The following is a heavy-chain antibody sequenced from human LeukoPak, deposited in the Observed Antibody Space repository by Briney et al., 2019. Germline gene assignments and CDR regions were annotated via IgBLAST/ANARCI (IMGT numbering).Heavy chain of an antibody. D-gene: IGHD5-18*01. V-gene: IGHV4-34*01. Sequence: PSETLSLTCTVYGGSFSGYYWTWIRQSPGKGLEWIGEINHSIITNYNPSLESRVTISVDTSKRQFSLILRSMTAADTAVYYCARGVRKTALRIWGQGTLVTVPS. CDR2: INHSIIT. J-gene: IGHJ4*02. CDR1: GGSFSGYY. CDR3: ARGVRKTALRI.